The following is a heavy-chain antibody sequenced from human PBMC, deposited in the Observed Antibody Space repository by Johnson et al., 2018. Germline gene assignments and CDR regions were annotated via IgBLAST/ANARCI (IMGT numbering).Heavy chain of an antibody. V-gene: IGHV3-33*03. CDR3: AQGHLGSCRGVACYSFDY. J-gene: IGHJ4*02. D-gene: IGHD2-15*01. Sequence: QVQLVQSGGGVVQPGRSLRLSCAASGFTFRIYGMHWIRQAPGKGLEWVAIIWNDGSNQNYADSVKGRFTISRDNSKNTVYLQMNSLRAEYTAVYFCAQGHLGSCRGVACYSFDYWGQGILVTVSS. CDR2: IWNDGSNQ. CDR1: GFTFRIYG.